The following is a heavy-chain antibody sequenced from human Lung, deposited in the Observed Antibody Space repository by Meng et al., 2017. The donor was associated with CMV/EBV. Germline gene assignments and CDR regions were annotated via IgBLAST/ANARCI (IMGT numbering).Heavy chain of an antibody. D-gene: IGHD3-16*01. CDR1: GFTFSSYS. V-gene: IGHV3-21*01. J-gene: IGHJ4*02. CDR2: LSSSSSYI. Sequence: GESLKISCAASGFTFSSYSMNWVRQAPGKGLEWVSSLSSSSSYIYYTDSVKGRLTISRDNAKKSLYLQMNSLRTEDTAVYYCARDWLGEGGLDYWGQGTLVTVSS. CDR3: ARDWLGEGGLDY.